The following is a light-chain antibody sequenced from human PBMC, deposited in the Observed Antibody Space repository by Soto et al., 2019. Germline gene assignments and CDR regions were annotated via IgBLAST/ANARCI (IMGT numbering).Light chain of an antibody. V-gene: IGLV2-14*01. Sequence: QSVLTQPASVSGSPGQSITISCTGTSSDVGGHNSVSWYQQHPGKAPKLMIYNVSNRPSGVSNRFSGSKSGNTASLTISGLLAEDEADYYCTSYTRSSTYVFGAGTKVPGL. CDR1: SSDVGGHNS. CDR2: NVS. CDR3: TSYTRSSTYV. J-gene: IGLJ1*01.